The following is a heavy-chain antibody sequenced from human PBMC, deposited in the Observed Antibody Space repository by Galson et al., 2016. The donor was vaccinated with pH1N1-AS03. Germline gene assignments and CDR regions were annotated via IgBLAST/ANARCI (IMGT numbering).Heavy chain of an antibody. V-gene: IGHV3-9*01. CDR3: ARAFGSVYEAGLLDF. J-gene: IGHJ4*02. D-gene: IGHD5/OR15-5a*01. Sequence: SLRLSCAASGFTFHDYAMHWVRQAPGKGPEWVSGIAWNSGITGYGDSVKGRFTLSRDNAKNSLYLQMNSLKPEDTALYYCARAFGSVYEAGLLDFWGQGTLVTVPS. CDR2: IAWNSGIT. CDR1: GFTFHDYA.